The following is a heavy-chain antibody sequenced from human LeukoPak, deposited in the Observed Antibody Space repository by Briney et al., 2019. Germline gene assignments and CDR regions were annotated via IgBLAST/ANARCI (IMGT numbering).Heavy chain of an antibody. CDR1: GFTFISYA. D-gene: IGHD6-13*01. CDR2: ISYDGSNK. CDR3: AREEQQLVLFYFDY. Sequence: GGSLILSCAASGFTFISYAMHWVRQAPGKGLEWVAVISYDGSNKYYADSVKGRFTISRDNFKNTLYLQMNSLRAEDTAVYYCAREEQQLVLFYFDYWGQGTLVTVSS. J-gene: IGHJ4*02. V-gene: IGHV3-30-3*01.